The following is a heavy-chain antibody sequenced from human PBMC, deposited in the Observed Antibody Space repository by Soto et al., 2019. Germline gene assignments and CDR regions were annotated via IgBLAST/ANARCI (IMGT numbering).Heavy chain of an antibody. CDR1: GFTCSNAG. V-gene: IGHV3-15*01. J-gene: IGHJ4*02. D-gene: IGHD3-16*01. CDR3: TTGTSYEFDY. Sequence: PGGSLRLSWAASGFTCSNAGMSWVRQAPGKGPEWVGRIKSKTDGGTTDYAAPVKGRFTISRDDSKNTLYLQMNSLKTEDTAVYYCTTGTSYEFDYWGQGTLVTVSS. CDR2: IKSKTDGGTT.